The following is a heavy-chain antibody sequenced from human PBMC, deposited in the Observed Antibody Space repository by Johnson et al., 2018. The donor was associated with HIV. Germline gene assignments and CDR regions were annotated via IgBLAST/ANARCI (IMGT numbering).Heavy chain of an antibody. V-gene: IGHV3-74*02. D-gene: IGHD3-10*01. CDR2: INSDGSST. Sequence: VQLVESGGGVVQPGGSLRLSCAASRFSFSSYWMHWVRQAPGKGLVWVSRINSDGSSTNYADSVKGRFAISRDNSKNTLYLQMNSLRAEDTAVYYCARAGRGYGFDIWGQGTMVTVSS. CDR1: RFSFSSYW. J-gene: IGHJ3*02. CDR3: ARAGRGYGFDI.